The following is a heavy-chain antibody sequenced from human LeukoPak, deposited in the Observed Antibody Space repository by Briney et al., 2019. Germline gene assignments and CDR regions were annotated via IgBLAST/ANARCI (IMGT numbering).Heavy chain of an antibody. CDR1: GYSFIVYY. D-gene: IGHD6-13*01. CDR2: INPNRGGT. V-gene: IGHV1-2*02. CDR3: ARGGGTIAGTGIPFDY. J-gene: IGHJ4*02. Sequence: ASVKLSYKASGYSFIVYYLHSVGQAPGHELEWMGWINPNRGGTTYAQKFQGRVTMTRGTSISTAYMELSSLTSDDTAEYYCARGGGTIAGTGIPFDYWGQGTLVTVSS.